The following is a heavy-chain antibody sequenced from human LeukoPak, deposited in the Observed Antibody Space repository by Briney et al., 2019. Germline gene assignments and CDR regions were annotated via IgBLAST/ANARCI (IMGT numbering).Heavy chain of an antibody. CDR1: GFTDSSNY. J-gene: IGHJ4*02. Sequence: GGSLRLSCAASGFTDSSNYMSWVRPTPGKGLEWVSVIYVYGTTYYTDSVKGRFTISRDNSKNTLSLQMNSLRAEDTAVYYCARGDGYNFFDYWGQGTLVTVSS. CDR2: IYVYGTT. D-gene: IGHD5-24*01. CDR3: ARGDGYNFFDY. V-gene: IGHV3-53*01.